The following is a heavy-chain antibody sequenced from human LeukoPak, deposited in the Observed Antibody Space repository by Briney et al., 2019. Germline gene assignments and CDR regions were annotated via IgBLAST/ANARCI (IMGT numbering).Heavy chain of an antibody. J-gene: IGHJ3*02. D-gene: IGHD3-3*01. CDR2: ISGSGGST. V-gene: IGHV3-23*01. CDR3: AKVGGDDFWSGYRAAFDI. Sequence: PGGSLRLSCAASGFTFSSYAMSWVRQAPGKGLEWVSAISGSGGSTYYADSVKGRFTISRDNSKNTLYLQMNSLRAEDTAVYYCAKVGGDDFWSGYRAAFDIWGQGTMVTVSS. CDR1: GFTFSSYA.